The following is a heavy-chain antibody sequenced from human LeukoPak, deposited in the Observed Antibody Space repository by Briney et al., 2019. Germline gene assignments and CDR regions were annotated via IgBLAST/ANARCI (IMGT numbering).Heavy chain of an antibody. CDR3: AAGEPPYSSGRYGYYYYYGMDV. V-gene: IGHV1-58*02. CDR2: IVVGSGNT. J-gene: IGHJ6*02. CDR1: GFTFTSSA. Sequence: SVKVSCKASGFTFTSSAMQWVRQARGQRLEWIGWIVVGSGNTNYAQKFQERVTITRDMSTSTAYMELSSLRSEDTAVYCCAAGEPPYSSGRYGYYYYYGMDVWGQGTTVTVSS. D-gene: IGHD6-19*01.